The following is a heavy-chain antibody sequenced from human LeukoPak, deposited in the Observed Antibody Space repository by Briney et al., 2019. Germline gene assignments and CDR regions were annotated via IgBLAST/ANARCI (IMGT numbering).Heavy chain of an antibody. V-gene: IGHV3-21*01. CDR3: AREAPVDTAMGIDH. J-gene: IGHJ4*02. CDR2: ISSSSSYI. D-gene: IGHD5-18*01. CDR1: GFTFSSYS. Sequence: GGSLRLSCAASGFTFSSYSMNWVRQAPGKGLEWVSSISSSSSYIYYADSVKGRFTISRDNAKNSLYLQMNSLRAEDTAVYYCAREAPVDTAMGIDHWGQGTLVTVSS.